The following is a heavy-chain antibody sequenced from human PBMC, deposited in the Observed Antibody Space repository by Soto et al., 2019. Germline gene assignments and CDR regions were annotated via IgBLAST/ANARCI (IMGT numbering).Heavy chain of an antibody. V-gene: IGHV1-46*01. CDR3: ARVINHSSPGERGEYGMDV. Sequence: ASVKVSCKASGYTFTSYYMHWVRQAPGQGLEWMGIINPSGGSTSYAQKFQGRVTMTRDTSTSTVYMELSSLRSEDTAVYYCARVINHSSPGERGEYGMDVWGQGTTVTVSS. D-gene: IGHD6-13*01. CDR1: GYTFTSYY. CDR2: INPSGGST. J-gene: IGHJ6*02.